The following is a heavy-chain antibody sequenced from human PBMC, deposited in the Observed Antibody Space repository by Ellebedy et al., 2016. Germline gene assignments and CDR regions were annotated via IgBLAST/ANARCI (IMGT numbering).Heavy chain of an antibody. D-gene: IGHD2-2*01. CDR1: GFTFSSYA. Sequence: GESQKISXAASGFTFSSYAMSWVRQAPGKGLEWVSAISGSGGSTYYADSVKGRFTISRDNSKNTLYLQMNSLRAEDTAVYYCARDSFDIVVVPAAEDWYFDLWGRGTLVTVSS. V-gene: IGHV3-23*01. CDR2: ISGSGGST. CDR3: ARDSFDIVVVPAAEDWYFDL. J-gene: IGHJ2*01.